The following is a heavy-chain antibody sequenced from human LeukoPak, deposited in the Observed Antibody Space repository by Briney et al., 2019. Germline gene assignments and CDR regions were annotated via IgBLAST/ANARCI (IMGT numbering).Heavy chain of an antibody. CDR1: GGTFSSYA. CDR2: IIPIFGTA. Sequence: SVTVSCKACGGTFSSYAISWVRQPRGQGLEWMGGIIPIFGTANYTQKFQGRVTITTDESTSTAYMQMTRLRSEDTAVYYCASTLRVGATIVGDFDYWGQGTLVTVS. D-gene: IGHD1-26*01. J-gene: IGHJ4*02. CDR3: ASTLRVGATIVGDFDY. V-gene: IGHV1-69*05.